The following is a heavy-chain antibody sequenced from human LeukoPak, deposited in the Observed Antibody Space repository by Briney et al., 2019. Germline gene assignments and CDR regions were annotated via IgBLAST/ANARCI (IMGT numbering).Heavy chain of an antibody. D-gene: IGHD2-15*01. CDR1: GGSISSSSYY. V-gene: IGHV4-39*07. CDR2: IYHSGST. J-gene: IGHJ5*02. CDR3: ARESQYSYGLNWFDP. Sequence: SETLSLTCTVSGGSISSSSYYWGCIRQHPGKGLEWIGSIYHSGSTYYNPSLKSRVTISVDTSKNQFSLKLSSVTAADTAIYYCARESQYSYGLNWFDPWGQGTLVTVSS.